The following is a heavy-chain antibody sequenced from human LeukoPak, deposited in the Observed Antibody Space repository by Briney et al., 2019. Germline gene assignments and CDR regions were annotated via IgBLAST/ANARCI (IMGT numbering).Heavy chain of an antibody. Sequence: GGSLRLSCAASGFTFSSYAMHWVRQAPGKGLEWVAVISYDGSNKYYADSEKGRFTISRDNSKNTLYLQMNSLRAEDTAVYYCARELYYDNGGGAFDIWGQGTMVTVSS. V-gene: IGHV3-30-3*01. J-gene: IGHJ3*02. D-gene: IGHD3-9*01. CDR2: ISYDGSNK. CDR3: ARELYYDNGGGAFDI. CDR1: GFTFSSYA.